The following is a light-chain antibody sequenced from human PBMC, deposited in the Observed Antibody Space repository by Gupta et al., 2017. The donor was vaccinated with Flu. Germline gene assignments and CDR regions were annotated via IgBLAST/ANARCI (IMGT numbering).Light chain of an antibody. CDR3: QQANNFPLT. J-gene: IGKJ5*01. CDR2: AAS. CDR1: QDFASW. Sequence: DIQMTQSPTSASASVGDRVTITCRASQDFASWLAWYQQKPGKAPRLLIYAASTLQSGVPARFSGSGSGTDFTLTISSLQSEDSATYYCQQANNFPLTFGQGTRLEIK. V-gene: IGKV1-12*01.